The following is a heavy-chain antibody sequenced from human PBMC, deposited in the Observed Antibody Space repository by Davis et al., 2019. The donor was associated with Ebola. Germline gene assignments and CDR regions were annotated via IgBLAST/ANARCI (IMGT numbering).Heavy chain of an antibody. J-gene: IGHJ4*02. V-gene: IGHV5-51*01. CDR3: ARGRTAEGFDY. CDR2: IYPGDSDT. Sequence: KVSCKASGYTFTSYWIRWVRQMPGKGLEWMGIIYPGDSDTRYSPSFQGQVTISADKSISTADLQWSSLKASDTAMYYCARGRTAEGFDYWGQGTLVTVSS. D-gene: IGHD2-21*02. CDR1: GYTFTSYW.